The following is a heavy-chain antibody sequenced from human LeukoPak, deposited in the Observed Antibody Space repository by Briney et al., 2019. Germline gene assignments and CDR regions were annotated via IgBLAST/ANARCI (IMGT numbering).Heavy chain of an antibody. Sequence: PGGSLRLSCAASGFTFSSNYMSWVRQAPGKGLEWVSVIYSGGSTYYADSVKGRFTISRDNSKNTLYLQMNSLRAEDTAVYYCAREVHGDYVGGAFDIWGQGTMVTVSS. CDR1: GFTFSSNY. CDR2: IYSGGST. CDR3: AREVHGDYVGGAFDI. D-gene: IGHD4-17*01. J-gene: IGHJ3*02. V-gene: IGHV3-53*01.